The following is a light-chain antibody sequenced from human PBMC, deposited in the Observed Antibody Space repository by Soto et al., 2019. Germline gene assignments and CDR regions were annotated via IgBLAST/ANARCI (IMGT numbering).Light chain of an antibody. J-gene: IGKJ1*01. CDR2: AAS. CDR3: QQYDSLTWT. V-gene: IGKV1-9*01. Sequence: DIQLTQSPSFLSASVGDRVTITCRASQGIRSYLAWYQQKPGKAPKLLIYAASALQSGVPSRFSGSGFGTEFTLTISRLEPEDLATYYCQQYDSLTWTFGQGTRVEVK. CDR1: QGIRSY.